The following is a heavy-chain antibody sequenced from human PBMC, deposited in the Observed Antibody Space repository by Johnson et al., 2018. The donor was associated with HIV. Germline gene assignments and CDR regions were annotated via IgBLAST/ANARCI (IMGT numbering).Heavy chain of an antibody. CDR1: GFTFTSFA. D-gene: IGHD1-26*01. J-gene: IGHJ3*02. CDR2: ISYDGSHK. CDR3: ARELQGVSYFDAFDI. Sequence: QVQLVESGGGVVQPGTSLRLSCAASGFTFTSFAMHWVRQAPGKGLEWVGFISYDGSHKYYADSVKGRFTISRDNSKNTLYLQMNSLRAEDTAVYYCARELQGVSYFDAFDIWGQGTMVTVSS. V-gene: IGHV3-30*04.